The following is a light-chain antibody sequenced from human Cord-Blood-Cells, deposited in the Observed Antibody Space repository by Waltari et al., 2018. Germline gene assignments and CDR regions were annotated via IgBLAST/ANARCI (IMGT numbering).Light chain of an antibody. CDR2: AES. J-gene: IGKJ3*01. CDR1: QSISSY. CDR3: QQSYSTPG. V-gene: IGKV1-39*01. Sequence: DIQMTQSPSSLSASVGDSVTITCRASQSISSYLNWYQQKPGKAPKLLIYAESSLQSGVPSRFSGSGSGTDFTLTISSLQPEDFATYYCQQSYSTPGFGPGTKVDIK.